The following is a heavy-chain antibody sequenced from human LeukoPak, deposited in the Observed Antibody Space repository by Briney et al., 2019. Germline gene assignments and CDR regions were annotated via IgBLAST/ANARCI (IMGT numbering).Heavy chain of an antibody. CDR2: ISGSGGTT. CDR3: AKIRGRFGDWGAFDY. J-gene: IGHJ4*02. D-gene: IGHD3-10*01. Sequence: GGSLRLSCAASGFTFSSFAISWVRQAPGKGLEWVSGISGSGGTTYYADSVKGRFTISRDSSKNTLYLQMNSLRAEGTAVYYCAKIRGRFGDWGAFDYWGQGTLVTVSS. CDR1: GFTFSSFA. V-gene: IGHV3-23*01.